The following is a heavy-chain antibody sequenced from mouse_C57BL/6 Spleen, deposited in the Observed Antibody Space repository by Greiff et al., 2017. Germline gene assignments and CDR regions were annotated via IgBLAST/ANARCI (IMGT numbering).Heavy chain of an antibody. CDR3: ARARWFAY. V-gene: IGHV1-50*01. CDR1: GYTFTSYW. Sequence: QVQLKQPGAELVKPGASVKLSCKASGYTFTSYWMQWVKQRPGQGLEWIGEIDPSDSYTNYNQKFKGKATLTVDTSSSTAYMQLSSLTSEDSAVYYCARARWFAYWGQGTLVTVSA. J-gene: IGHJ3*01. CDR2: IDPSDSYT.